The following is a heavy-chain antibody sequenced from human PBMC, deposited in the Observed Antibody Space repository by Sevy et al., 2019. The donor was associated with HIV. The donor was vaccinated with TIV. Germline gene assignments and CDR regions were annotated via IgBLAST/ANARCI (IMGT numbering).Heavy chain of an antibody. D-gene: IGHD2-2*01. Sequence: ASVKVSCKASGGTFSSYAISWVRQAPGQGLEWMGGIIPIFGTANYAQKFQGRVTITADESRSTAYMELSSLRSEDTAVYYCARSSYCSSTSCYVYYYYGMDVWGQGTTVTVSS. CDR2: IIPIFGTA. CDR1: GGTFSSYA. CDR3: ARSSYCSSTSCYVYYYYGMDV. V-gene: IGHV1-69*13. J-gene: IGHJ6*02.